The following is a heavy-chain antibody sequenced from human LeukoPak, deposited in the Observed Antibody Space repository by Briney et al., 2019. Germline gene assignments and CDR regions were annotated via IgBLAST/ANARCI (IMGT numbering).Heavy chain of an antibody. J-gene: IGHJ4*02. Sequence: KPSEALSLTCTVSGGSISSSSYYWGWIRQPPGKGLEWIGSIYYSVSTYYNPSLKSRVTISVDTSKNQFSLKLSSVTAADTAVYYCARETYYYGSGSRNFDYWGQGTLVTVSS. CDR3: ARETYYYGSGSRNFDY. V-gene: IGHV4-39*02. CDR1: GGSISSSSYY. CDR2: IYYSVST. D-gene: IGHD3-10*01.